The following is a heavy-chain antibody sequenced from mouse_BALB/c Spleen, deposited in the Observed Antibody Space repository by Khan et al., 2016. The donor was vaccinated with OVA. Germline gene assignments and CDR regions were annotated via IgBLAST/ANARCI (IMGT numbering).Heavy chain of an antibody. CDR3: ARSTYRYAFAY. Sequence: VQLKESGPSLVKPSQTLSLTCSVTGDSITSGYWSWIRKFPGNKLEYMGYMIYTGYTYYNPSLKSRLAITRHTSKNQYYLQLNSVTTEDTATYYCARSTYRYAFAYWGQGTLVTVSA. J-gene: IGHJ3*01. V-gene: IGHV3-8*02. CDR2: MIYTGYT. D-gene: IGHD2-14*01. CDR1: GDSITSGY.